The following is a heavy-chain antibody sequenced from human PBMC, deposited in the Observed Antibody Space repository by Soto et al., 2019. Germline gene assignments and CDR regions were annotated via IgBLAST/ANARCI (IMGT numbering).Heavy chain of an antibody. CDR2: ISGSGGST. J-gene: IGHJ6*02. V-gene: IGHV3-23*01. CDR3: AKPGLGFDYHYGLDG. Sequence: GWSLRLSCAASGFTFSSYAMSWVRQAPGKGLEWVSAISGSGGSTYYADSVKGRFTISRDNSKNTLYLQVNSLRAEDTAVYYCAKPGLGFDYHYGLDGWGPGTTVT. CDR1: GFTFSSYA. D-gene: IGHD3-10*01.